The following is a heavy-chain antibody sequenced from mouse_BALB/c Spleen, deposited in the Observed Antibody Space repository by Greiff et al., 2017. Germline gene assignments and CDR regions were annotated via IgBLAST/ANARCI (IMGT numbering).Heavy chain of an antibody. Sequence: EVMLVESGGGLVKPGGSLKLSCAASGFAFSSYDMSWVRQTPEKRLEWVAYISSGGGSTYYPDTVKGRFTISRDNAKNTLYLQMSSLKSEDTAMYYCARERGLLRYYFDYWGQGTTLTVSS. CDR1: GFAFSSYD. CDR3: ARERGLLRYYFDY. D-gene: IGHD1-1*01. CDR2: ISSGGGST. V-gene: IGHV5-12-1*01. J-gene: IGHJ2*01.